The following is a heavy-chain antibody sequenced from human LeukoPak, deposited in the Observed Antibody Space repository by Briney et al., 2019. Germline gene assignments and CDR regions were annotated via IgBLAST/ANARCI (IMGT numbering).Heavy chain of an antibody. J-gene: IGHJ6*02. D-gene: IGHD6-19*01. CDR1: GYTFTYYG. Sequence: GASVKVSCKTSGYTFTYYGVIRVRQAPGQGLEWMGWISGYNGNTKYAEKFQDRVSMSRDSSTGTAYMEVRSLTSDDTAVYYCARDLYPSLEVADPRGGMDVWGQGTTVTVPS. CDR2: ISGYNGNT. V-gene: IGHV1-18*01. CDR3: ARDLYPSLEVADPRGGMDV.